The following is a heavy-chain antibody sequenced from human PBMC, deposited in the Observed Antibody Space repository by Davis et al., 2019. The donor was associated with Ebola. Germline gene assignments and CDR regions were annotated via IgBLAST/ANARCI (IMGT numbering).Heavy chain of an antibody. V-gene: IGHV3-48*04. D-gene: IGHD6-13*01. CDR1: GFTFSSYS. CDR2: ISSSSSTI. Sequence: GESLKISCAASGFTFSSYSMNWVRQAPGKGLEWVSYISSSSSTIYYADSVKGRFTISRDNAKNSLYLQMNSLRAEDTAVYYCARDNWYSSRLVPMDVWGQGTTVTVSS. CDR3: ARDNWYSSRLVPMDV. J-gene: IGHJ6*02.